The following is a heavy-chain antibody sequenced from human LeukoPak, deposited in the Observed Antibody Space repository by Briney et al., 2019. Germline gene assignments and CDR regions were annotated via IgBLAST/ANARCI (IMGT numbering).Heavy chain of an antibody. D-gene: IGHD2-21*02. CDR3: VRGRAYCGGDCYLD. V-gene: IGHV3-21*04. CDR1: GFTFSSYS. J-gene: IGHJ4*02. CDR2: ISSSSRHI. Sequence: PGGSLRLSCAASGFTFSSYSMNWVRQAPGKGLEWVSSISSSSRHIYYADSVKGRSTIFRDDAKNSLFLQMDSLRVEDTAMYYCVRGRAYCGGDCYLDWGQGTLVTVSS.